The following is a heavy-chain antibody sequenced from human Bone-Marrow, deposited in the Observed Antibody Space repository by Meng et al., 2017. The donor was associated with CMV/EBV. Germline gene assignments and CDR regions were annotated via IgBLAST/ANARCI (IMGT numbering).Heavy chain of an antibody. CDR3: ARLAGYCSSTTTCSRAYYFDY. J-gene: IGHJ4*02. Sequence: KVSCKGSGYSFTSYWIGWVRQMPGKGLEWMGIIYPGDSDTRYSPSFQGQVTISADRSISTTYLQWSSLKASDTAMYYCARLAGYCSSTTTCSRAYYFDYWGQGILVTVSS. CDR1: GYSFTSYW. D-gene: IGHD2-2*01. CDR2: IYPGDSDT. V-gene: IGHV5-51*01.